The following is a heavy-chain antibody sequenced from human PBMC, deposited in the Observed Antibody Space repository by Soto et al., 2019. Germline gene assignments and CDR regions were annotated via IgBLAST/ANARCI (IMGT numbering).Heavy chain of an antibody. V-gene: IGHV4-30-4*01. J-gene: IGHJ4*02. CDR1: GGSISSGDYY. CDR3: ARGRRMGYYGSGSDDFDS. CDR2: IYYSGST. D-gene: IGHD3-10*01. Sequence: QVQLQESGPGLVKPSQTLSLTCTVSGGSISSGDYYWSWIRQPPGKGLEWIGYIYYSGSTYYNPALKGRVTISVDTSKNQFSLKLSSVTAADTAVYYCARGRRMGYYGSGSDDFDSWGQGTLFTVSS.